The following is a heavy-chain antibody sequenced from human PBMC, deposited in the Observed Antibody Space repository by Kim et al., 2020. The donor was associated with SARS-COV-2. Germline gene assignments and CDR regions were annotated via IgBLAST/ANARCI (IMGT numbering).Heavy chain of an antibody. J-gene: IGHJ4*02. V-gene: IGHV4-34*09. D-gene: IGHD5-18*01. CDR3: ARGIQLWDY. Sequence: NYNPTLKSRVTISVDTSKNQFSLKLSPVTAADTAVYYCARGIQLWDYWGQGTLVTVSS.